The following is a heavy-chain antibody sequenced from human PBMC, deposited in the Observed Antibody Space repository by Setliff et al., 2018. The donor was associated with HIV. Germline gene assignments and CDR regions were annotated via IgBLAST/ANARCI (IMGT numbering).Heavy chain of an antibody. CDR1: GFIFNDYW. Sequence: GGSLRLSCAASGFIFNDYWMSWVRQAPGKGLEWVANIKKDGSEKYYVDSVKGRFTISRDNVKNSLYLQMSSLRAEDTAVYYCARDSRARGIEYGMDVWGQGTTVTVSS. V-gene: IGHV3-7*01. CDR3: ARDSRARGIEYGMDV. CDR2: IKKDGSEK. D-gene: IGHD3-16*01. J-gene: IGHJ6*02.